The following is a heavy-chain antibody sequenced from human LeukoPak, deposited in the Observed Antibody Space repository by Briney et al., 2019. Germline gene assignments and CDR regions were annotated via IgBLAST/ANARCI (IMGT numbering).Heavy chain of an antibody. J-gene: IGHJ6*03. Sequence: GGSLRLSCAASGFTFSDYYMSWIRQAPGKGLEWVSYISSSGSTIYYADSVKGRFTIPRDNAKNSLYLQMNSLRAEDTAVYYCARPNRGVVPAAIWYYYYYMDVWGKGTTVTVSS. D-gene: IGHD2-2*02. V-gene: IGHV3-11*01. CDR3: ARPNRGVVPAAIWYYYYYMDV. CDR2: ISSSGSTI. CDR1: GFTFSDYY.